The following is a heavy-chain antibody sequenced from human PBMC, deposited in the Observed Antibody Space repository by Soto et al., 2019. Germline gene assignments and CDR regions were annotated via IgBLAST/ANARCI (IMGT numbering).Heavy chain of an antibody. CDR1: GFTFSSYG. V-gene: IGHV3-30*03. Sequence: QVQLVESGGGVVQPGRSLRLSCAASGFTFSSYGMHWVRQAPGKGLEWVAVISYDGSNKYYADSVKGRFTISRDNSKXXXXXXXXXXXXXXXXXXXXXXXXXXXXXXXXYGMDVWGQGTTVTVSS. CDR2: ISYDGSNK. J-gene: IGHJ6*02. CDR3: XXXXXXXXXXXXYGMDV.